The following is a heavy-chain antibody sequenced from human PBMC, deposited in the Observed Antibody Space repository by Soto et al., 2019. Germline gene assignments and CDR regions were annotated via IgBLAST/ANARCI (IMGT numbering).Heavy chain of an antibody. J-gene: IGHJ3*02. CDR1: GSSLSGYD. CDR3: ARHPYANGFDI. D-gene: IGHD2-8*01. CDR2: INQSGGT. V-gene: IGHV4-34*01. Sequence: SETLSLTCAVYGSSLSGYDWSWIRQPPGKGLEWIGEINQSGGTSYNPSLKSRVSISMDTSKNQFSLRLKSVTAADTAIYYCARHPYANGFDIWGRGTKVTVSS.